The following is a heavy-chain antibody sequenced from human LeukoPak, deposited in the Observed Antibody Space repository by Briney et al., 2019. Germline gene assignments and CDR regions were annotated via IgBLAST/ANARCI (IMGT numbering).Heavy chain of an antibody. CDR3: AREDSDYSNYDF. V-gene: IGHV3-48*03. CDR1: GFIFSSYE. J-gene: IGHJ4*02. CDR2: ISGSGSII. D-gene: IGHD4-11*01. Sequence: GSLRLSCAASGFIFSSYEMNWVRQAPGKGLEWVSYISGSGSIIYYADSVKGRFTVSRDNAKNSLYLQMNDLRAEDTAVYYCAREDSDYSNYDFWGQGTLVTVSS.